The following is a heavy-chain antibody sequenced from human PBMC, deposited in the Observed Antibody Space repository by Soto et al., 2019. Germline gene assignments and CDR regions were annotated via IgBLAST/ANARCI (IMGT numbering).Heavy chain of an antibody. CDR1: GGSIRDYY. D-gene: IGHD3-10*01. CDR3: ARSLRRGPPFDY. CDR2: IYYTGTT. V-gene: IGHV4-59*08. J-gene: IGHJ4*02. Sequence: PSETLSLTCTVSGGSIRDYYWGWIRQSPGKGLEWIGYIYYTGTTKYNPSLKSRVTISVDSSKNQFSLKLDSVTAADTAVYYCARSLRRGPPFDYWGQGTLVTVSS.